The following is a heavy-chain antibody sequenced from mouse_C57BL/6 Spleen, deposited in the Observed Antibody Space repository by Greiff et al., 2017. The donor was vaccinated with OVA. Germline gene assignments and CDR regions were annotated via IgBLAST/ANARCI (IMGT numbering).Heavy chain of an antibody. Sequence: VKLMESGAELARPGASVKMSCKASGYTFTSYTMHWVKQRPGQGLEWIGYINPSSGYTKYNQKFKDKATLTADKSSSTAYMQLSSLTSEDSAVYYCARFYSAMDYWGQGTSVTVSS. CDR2: INPSSGYT. CDR3: ARFYSAMDY. V-gene: IGHV1-4*01. J-gene: IGHJ4*01. CDR1: GYTFTSYT.